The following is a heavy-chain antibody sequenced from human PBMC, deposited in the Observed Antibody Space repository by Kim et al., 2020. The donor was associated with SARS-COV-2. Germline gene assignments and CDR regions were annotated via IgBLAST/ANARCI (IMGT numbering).Heavy chain of an antibody. V-gene: IGHV3-23*01. CDR3: AKSSTFDFWSGYKRDQVRDYFDY. D-gene: IGHD3-3*01. J-gene: IGHJ4*02. CDR1: GFTFSSYA. CDR2: ISGSGGST. Sequence: GGSLRLSCAASGFTFSSYAMSWVRQAPGKGLEWVSAISGSGGSTYYADSVKGRFTISRDNSKNTLYLQMNSLRAEDTAVYYCAKSSTFDFWSGYKRDQVRDYFDYWGQGTLVTVSS.